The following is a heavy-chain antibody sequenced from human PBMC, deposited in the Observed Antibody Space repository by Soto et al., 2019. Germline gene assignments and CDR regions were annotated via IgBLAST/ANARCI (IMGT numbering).Heavy chain of an antibody. CDR2: INAGNGNT. CDR1: GYTFTSYA. V-gene: IGHV1-3*01. D-gene: IGHD2-21*02. CDR3: ARSIVVVTALDY. Sequence: ASVKVSCKASGYTFTSYAMHWVRQAPGQRLEWMGWINAGNGNTKYSQKFQGRVTITMDTSASTAYMELSSLRSEDTAVYYCARSIVVVTALDYWGQGTLVTAPQ. J-gene: IGHJ4*02.